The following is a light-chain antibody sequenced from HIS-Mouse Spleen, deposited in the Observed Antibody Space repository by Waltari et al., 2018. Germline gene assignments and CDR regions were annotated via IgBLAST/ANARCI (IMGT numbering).Light chain of an antibody. J-gene: IGLJ3*02. Sequence: QSVPTQPPSASGTPGQRATLSCSGTSPNIGSHYVYWYQQLPGPAPKLLIYRNNQRPSGVPDRFSGSKSGTSASLAISGLRSEDEADYYCAAWDDSLSGPVFGGGTKLTVL. V-gene: IGLV1-47*01. CDR1: SPNIGSHY. CDR2: RNN. CDR3: AAWDDSLSGPV.